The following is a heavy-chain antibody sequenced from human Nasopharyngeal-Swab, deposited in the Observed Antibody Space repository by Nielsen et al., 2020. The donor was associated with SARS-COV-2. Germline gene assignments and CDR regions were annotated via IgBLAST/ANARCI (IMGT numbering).Heavy chain of an antibody. CDR1: GGSFSGYY. Sequence: SETLSLTCAVYGGSFSGYYWSWIRQPPGKGLEWIGEINHSGSTNYNPSLKSRVTISVDTSKNQFSLKLSSVTAAGTAVYYCASRKYYYDSSGYFNYYYYYGMDVWGQGTTVTVSS. V-gene: IGHV4-34*01. D-gene: IGHD3-22*01. CDR3: ASRKYYYDSSGYFNYYYYYGMDV. J-gene: IGHJ6*02. CDR2: INHSGST.